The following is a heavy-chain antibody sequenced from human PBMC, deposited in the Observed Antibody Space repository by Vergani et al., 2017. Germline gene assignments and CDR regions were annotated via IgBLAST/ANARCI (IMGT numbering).Heavy chain of an antibody. V-gene: IGHV3-23*03. CDR3: AKDRIIVVPAATDDAFDI. J-gene: IGHJ3*02. CDR2: IYSGGSST. D-gene: IGHD2-2*01. Sequence: EVQLLESGGGLVQPGGSLRLSCAASGFTFSSYAMSWVRQAPGKGLEWVSVIYSGGSSTYYADSVKGRFTIARDNSKNTLYLQMNRLRAEDTAVYYCAKDRIIVVPAATDDAFDIWGQGTMVTVSS. CDR1: GFTFSSYA.